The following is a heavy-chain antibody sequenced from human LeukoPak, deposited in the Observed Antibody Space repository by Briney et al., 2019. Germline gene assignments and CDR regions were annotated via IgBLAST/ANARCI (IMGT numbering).Heavy chain of an antibody. J-gene: IGHJ5*02. CDR1: GGSISSGSYF. V-gene: IGHV4-61*02. CDR3: ARGEYYFGSGSLNWFDP. CDR2: IYTSGTT. D-gene: IGHD3-10*01. Sequence: SETLSLTCTVSGGSISSGSYFWTWIRKPAGKGLEWIGRIYTSGTTSYNPSLKSRVTISIDTSKNQFFLRLRSVTAADTAIYYCARGEYYFGSGSLNWFDPWGQGTLVTVSS.